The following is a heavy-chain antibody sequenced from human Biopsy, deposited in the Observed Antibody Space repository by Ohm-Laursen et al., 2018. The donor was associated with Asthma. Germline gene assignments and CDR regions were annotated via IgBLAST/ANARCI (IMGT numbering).Heavy chain of an antibody. D-gene: IGHD2-2*01. Sequence: SVKVSCKSLGGTFNTYVIGWVRQAPGQGLEWMGGINFVFGTTTYPQKFQDRVTITADDSTSTIYMELSSLRSEDTAVYYCARKAGSCISRTCYSLDFWGQGTLVTVSS. CDR3: ARKAGSCISRTCYSLDF. CDR1: GGTFNTYV. CDR2: INFVFGTT. J-gene: IGHJ4*02. V-gene: IGHV1-69*13.